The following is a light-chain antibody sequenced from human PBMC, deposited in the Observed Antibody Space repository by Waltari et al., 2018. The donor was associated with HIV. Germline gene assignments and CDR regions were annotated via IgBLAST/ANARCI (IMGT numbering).Light chain of an antibody. CDR1: AGLVTRGHC. CDR2: DSN. J-gene: IGLJ2*01. V-gene: IGLV7-46*01. Sequence: QPVVTQEPSLTVSPGGTVILTCASTAGLVTRGHCPYWFQQRPGQAPKTLIFDSNNRYSWTPARFTGSFLGGKAVLTLTGAQPEDDADYYCLLSYDGDVVFGGGTKLTVL. CDR3: LLSYDGDVV.